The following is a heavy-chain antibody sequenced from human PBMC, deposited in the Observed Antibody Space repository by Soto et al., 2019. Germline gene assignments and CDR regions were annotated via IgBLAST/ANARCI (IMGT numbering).Heavy chain of an antibody. J-gene: IGHJ4*02. CDR3: ARERISYYYDSSGYYPDY. D-gene: IGHD3-22*01. Sequence: SVKVSCKASGGTFSSYAISWVRQAPGQGLEWMGGIIPIFGTANYAQKFQGRVTITADESTSTAYMELSSLRSEDTAVYYCARERISYYYDSSGYYPDYWGQGTLVTVSS. V-gene: IGHV1-69*13. CDR2: IIPIFGTA. CDR1: GGTFSSYA.